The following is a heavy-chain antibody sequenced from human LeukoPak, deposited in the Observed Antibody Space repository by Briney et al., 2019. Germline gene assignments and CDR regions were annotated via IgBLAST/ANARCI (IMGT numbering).Heavy chain of an antibody. CDR3: AREWGRGAVAGTYWFDP. Sequence: GASVKVSCKASGYTFTGYYMHWVRQAPGQGLEWMGGIIPIFGTANYAQKFQGRVTITADKSTSTAYMELSSLRSEDTAVYYCAREWGRGAVAGTYWFDPWGQGTLVTVSS. V-gene: IGHV1-69*06. J-gene: IGHJ5*02. CDR2: IIPIFGTA. D-gene: IGHD6-19*01. CDR1: GYTFTGYY.